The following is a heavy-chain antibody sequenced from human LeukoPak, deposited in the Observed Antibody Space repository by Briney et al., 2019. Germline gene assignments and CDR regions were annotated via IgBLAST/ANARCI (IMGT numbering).Heavy chain of an antibody. V-gene: IGHV4-59*01. CDR2: IYYSGST. D-gene: IGHD6-6*01. CDR1: GGSISSYY. CDR3: AKVTIAARPGGSFDH. Sequence: SETLSLTCTVSGGSISSYYWSWIRQPPGKGLEWIGYIYYSGSTNYNPSLKSRVTISVDTSKNQFSLKLSSVTAADTAVYYCAKVTIAARPGGSFDHWGQGTPVTGSS. J-gene: IGHJ4*01.